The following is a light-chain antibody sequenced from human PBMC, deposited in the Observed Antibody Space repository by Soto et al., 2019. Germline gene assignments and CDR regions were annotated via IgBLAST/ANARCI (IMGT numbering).Light chain of an antibody. V-gene: IGLV2-14*03. CDR1: SSDLGAYDY. CDR2: DVS. J-gene: IGLJ3*02. Sequence: QSVLTQPASVSGSPGQSITISCTGSSSDLGAYDYVSWYQQHPGKAPRLIIYDVSNRPSGVSYRFSGSKSGHTASLTISGLQAEDEAIYYCSSYTTSSTVVFGGGTKLTVL. CDR3: SSYTTSSTVV.